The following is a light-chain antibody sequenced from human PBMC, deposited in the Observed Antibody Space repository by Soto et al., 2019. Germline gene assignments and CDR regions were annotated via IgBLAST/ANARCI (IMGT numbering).Light chain of an antibody. CDR1: QTISTY. J-gene: IGKJ1*01. V-gene: IGKV1-5*03. CDR3: QQYNTYSRT. Sequence: DIQMNQCPSTLSGSVGDRVTITCRASQTISTYLAWYQQKPGKAPKLLIYKASSLESGVPSRFSGSGSGAEFTLTISSLQPDDFATYYCQQYNTYSRTFGQGTKVDIK. CDR2: KAS.